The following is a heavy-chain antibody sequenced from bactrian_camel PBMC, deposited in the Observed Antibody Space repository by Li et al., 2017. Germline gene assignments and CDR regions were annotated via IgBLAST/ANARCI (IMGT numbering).Heavy chain of an antibody. D-gene: IGHD5*01. V-gene: IGHV3S40*01. CDR1: GFTAGSYY. J-gene: IGHJ4*01. CDR2: INSGGGYT. CDR3: AKDQGLWVGYGLLYNY. Sequence: DVQLVESGGGLVQPGGSLRLSCAASGFTAGSYYMSWVRQAPGKGLEWVSGINSGGGYTLYADSVKGRFTISRDNAKNTLYLQLNSLKTEDTAMYYCAKDQGLWVGYGLLYNYWGQGTQVTVS.